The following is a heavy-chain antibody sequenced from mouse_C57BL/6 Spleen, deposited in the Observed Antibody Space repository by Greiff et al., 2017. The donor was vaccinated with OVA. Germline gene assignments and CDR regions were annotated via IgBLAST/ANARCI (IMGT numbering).Heavy chain of an antibody. D-gene: IGHD1-1*01. J-gene: IGHJ1*03. CDR3: ARGTTVRYFDV. CDR1: GYTFTSYW. Sequence: QVQLQQPGAELVRPGSSVKLSCKASGYTFTSYWMDWVKQRPGQGLEWIGNIYPSDSETHYNQQFKDKATLTVDKSSSTAYMQLSSLTSEDSAVYYCARGTTVRYFDVWGTGTTVTVSS. CDR2: IYPSDSET. V-gene: IGHV1-61*01.